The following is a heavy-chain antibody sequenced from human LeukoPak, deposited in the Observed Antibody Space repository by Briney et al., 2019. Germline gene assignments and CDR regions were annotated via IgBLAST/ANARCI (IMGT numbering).Heavy chain of an antibody. D-gene: IGHD6-19*01. CDR2: MCSGTCT. V-gene: IGHV3-66*01. Sequence: GGSLRLSCEASGFTVSSNYMSWVRQAPGKGLECVSVMCSGTCTFYADSVKGRFTISRDKSKNTLYLQMNSLRAEDTAVYYCARDSSGPAYWGQGTLVTVSS. CDR1: GFTVSSNY. CDR3: ARDSSGPAY. J-gene: IGHJ4*02.